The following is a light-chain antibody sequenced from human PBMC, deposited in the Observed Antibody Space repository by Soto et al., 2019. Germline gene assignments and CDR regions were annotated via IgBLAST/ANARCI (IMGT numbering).Light chain of an antibody. J-gene: IGKJ1*01. Sequence: EVVLTQSPVTLSLSPGERATLSCRASQSFRGLLAWYQQKPGQAPRLLIYDAYNRATGIPPRFSGSGSGTDFTLTISSLEPEDFALYYCHQRQSLPRTFGQGTKVDI. CDR2: DAY. CDR1: QSFRGL. CDR3: HQRQSLPRT. V-gene: IGKV3-11*01.